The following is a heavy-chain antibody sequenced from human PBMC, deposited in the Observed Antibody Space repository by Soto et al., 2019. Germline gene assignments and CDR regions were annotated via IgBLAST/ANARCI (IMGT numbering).Heavy chain of an antibody. CDR3: ARDPPFRGIRRGRPLMDV. CDR1: GYSFTTHG. D-gene: IGHD1-1*01. J-gene: IGHJ6*02. Sequence: ASVKVSCKASGYSFTTHGISWVRRAPGHGLEWMGLISAYNGDTHYVQRFQGRLTMTTDTPTSTAYMELRSLTSDDTAVYYCARDPPFRGIRRGRPLMDVWGQGTTVTVSS. CDR2: ISAYNGDT. V-gene: IGHV1-18*04.